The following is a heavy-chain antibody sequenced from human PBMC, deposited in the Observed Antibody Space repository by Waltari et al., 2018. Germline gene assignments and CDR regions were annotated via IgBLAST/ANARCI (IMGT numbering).Heavy chain of an antibody. Sequence: LVKPSGTLSLTCAVSGEYMSSTDWWSWVRQSPRKGLEWIGQVQRSGRTNYNPSFASRVSVSVDTSTNQFSLKVNSATAADTAVYFCARDRGRGIYLDSWGQGVLVTVSP. CDR2: VQRSGRT. V-gene: IGHV4-4*02. D-gene: IGHD2-15*01. CDR3: ARDRGRGIYLDS. J-gene: IGHJ4*02. CDR1: GEYMSSTDW.